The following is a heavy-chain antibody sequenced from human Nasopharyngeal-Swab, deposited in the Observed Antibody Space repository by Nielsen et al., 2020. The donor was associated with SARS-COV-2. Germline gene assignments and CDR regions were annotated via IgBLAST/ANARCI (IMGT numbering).Heavy chain of an antibody. J-gene: IGHJ4*02. V-gene: IGHV4-61*05. D-gene: IGHD3-22*01. CDR3: ARVGYYDSSGYL. CDR1: GGSISSGSYY. Sequence: SETLSLTCTVSGGSISSGSYYWSWIRQPAGKGLEWIGEIYHSGSTNYNPSLKSRVTISVDKSKNQFSLKLSSVTAADTAVYYCARVGYYDSSGYLWGQGTLVTVSS. CDR2: IYHSGST.